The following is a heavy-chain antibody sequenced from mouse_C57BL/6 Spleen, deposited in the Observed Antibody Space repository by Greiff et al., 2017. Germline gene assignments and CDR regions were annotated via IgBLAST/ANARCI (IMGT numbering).Heavy chain of an antibody. J-gene: IGHJ4*01. CDR3: ARGSTTVVATGAMDY. V-gene: IGHV3-6*01. Sequence: EVQRVESGPGLVKPSQSLSLTCSVTGYSITSGYYWNWIRQFPGNKLEWMGYISYDGSNNYNPSLKNRISITRDTSKNQFFLKLNSVTTEDTATYYCARGSTTVVATGAMDYWGQGTSVTVSS. D-gene: IGHD1-1*01. CDR2: ISYDGSN. CDR1: GYSITSGYY.